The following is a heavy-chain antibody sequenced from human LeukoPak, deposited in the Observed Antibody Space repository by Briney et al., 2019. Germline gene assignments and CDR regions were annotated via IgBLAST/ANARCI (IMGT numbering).Heavy chain of an antibody. Sequence: SETLSLTCTASGGSISSSSYYWGWIRQPPGKGLEWIGSIYYSGSTYYHPFLKSRVTISVDTSKNQFSLKLSSVTAADTAVYYCARHVTSDCSGGSCYSGSWFDPWGQGTLVTVSS. V-gene: IGHV4-39*01. CDR2: IYYSGST. D-gene: IGHD2-15*01. CDR1: GGSISSSSYY. CDR3: ARHVTSDCSGGSCYSGSWFDP. J-gene: IGHJ5*02.